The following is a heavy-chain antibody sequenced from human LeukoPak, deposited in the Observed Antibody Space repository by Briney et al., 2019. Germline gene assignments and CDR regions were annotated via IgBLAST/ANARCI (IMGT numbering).Heavy chain of an antibody. J-gene: IGHJ6*03. V-gene: IGHV4-59*01. CDR2: IYYSGST. D-gene: IGHD3-3*02. Sequence: SETLSLTCTVSGGSISSYYWSWIRQPPGKGLEWIGYIYYSGSTNYNPSLKSRVTISVDTSKNQFSLKLSSVTAADTAVYYCARELASPYYYYYMDVWGEGTTVTVSS. CDR3: ARELASPYYYYYMDV. CDR1: GGSISSYY.